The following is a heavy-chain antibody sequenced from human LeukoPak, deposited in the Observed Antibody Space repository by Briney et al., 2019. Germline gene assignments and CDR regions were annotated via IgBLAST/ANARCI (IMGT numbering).Heavy chain of an antibody. CDR3: ARHPRARYFDWLTSEGYYFDY. CDR2: IYYSGST. J-gene: IGHJ4*02. D-gene: IGHD3-9*01. V-gene: IGHV4-39*01. CDR1: GGSVSSGSYY. Sequence: SETLSLTCTVSGGSVSSGSYYWGWIRQPPGKGLEWIGSIYYSGSTYYNPSLKSRVTISVDTSKNQFSLKLSSVTAADTAVYYCARHPRARYFDWLTSEGYYFDYWGQGTLVTVSS.